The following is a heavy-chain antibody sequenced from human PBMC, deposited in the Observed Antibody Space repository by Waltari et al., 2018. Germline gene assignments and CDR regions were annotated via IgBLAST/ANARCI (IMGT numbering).Heavy chain of an antibody. Sequence: LQLQESGPGLVKPSETLSLTCTVSGGSITSSSYYWGWIRQPPGKGLEWIGSIYYSGSTYYNPSLKSRVTISVDTSKNQFSLKLSSVTAADTAVYYCARLPNPFWSGSPYFDYWGQGTLVTVSS. CDR2: IYYSGST. D-gene: IGHD3-3*01. CDR1: GGSITSSSYY. V-gene: IGHV4-39*01. J-gene: IGHJ4*02. CDR3: ARLPNPFWSGSPYFDY.